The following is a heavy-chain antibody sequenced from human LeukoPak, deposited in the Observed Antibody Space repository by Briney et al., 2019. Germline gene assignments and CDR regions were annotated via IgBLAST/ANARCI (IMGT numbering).Heavy chain of an antibody. Sequence: SETLTLTCNASGCSFSSYYMSWIRQPAGKGLEWIGRIYTSGSTNYYPSLKSRVNMSVDTSKNQFSLKLSSVTAADTAVYYCARGLVIVVVPADIETNWFDPGGQGTLVTLSS. CDR2: IYTSGST. V-gene: IGHV4-4*07. J-gene: IGHJ5*02. CDR1: GCSFSSYY. CDR3: ARGLVIVVVPADIETNWFDP. D-gene: IGHD2-2*03.